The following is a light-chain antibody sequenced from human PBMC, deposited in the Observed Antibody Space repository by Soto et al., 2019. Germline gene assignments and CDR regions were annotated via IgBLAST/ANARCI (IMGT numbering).Light chain of an antibody. CDR2: GAS. V-gene: IGKV3-20*01. CDR1: QSVSNNY. Sequence: EIVLSQSPGTLSLSPGERATLSCRASQSVSNNYLAWYQQKPGHAPRLLIHGASNWATGIPDRFSGSGSGTDFTLTISRLEPEDSAVYYCQQYGSSGTFGQGTKVDIK. CDR3: QQYGSSGT. J-gene: IGKJ1*01.